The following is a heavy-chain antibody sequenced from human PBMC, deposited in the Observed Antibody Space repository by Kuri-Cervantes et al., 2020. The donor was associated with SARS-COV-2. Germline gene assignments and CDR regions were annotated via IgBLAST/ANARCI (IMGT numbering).Heavy chain of an antibody. Sequence: GGSLRLSCAASGFSFSSYSMNWVRQAPGKGLEWVSYISRSSSNIYYADSVEGRFTISRDNAKNSLYLQMHSLRDEDTAVYFCARDPGAHGGDLYFDYWGQGTPVTVSS. CDR2: ISRSSSNI. CDR1: GFSFSSYS. D-gene: IGHD3-3*01. J-gene: IGHJ4*02. CDR3: ARDPGAHGGDLYFDY. V-gene: IGHV3-48*02.